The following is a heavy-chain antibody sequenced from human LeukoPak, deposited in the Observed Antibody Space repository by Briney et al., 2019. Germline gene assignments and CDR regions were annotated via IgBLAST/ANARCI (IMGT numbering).Heavy chain of an antibody. CDR2: INQDGSEK. V-gene: IGHV3-7*01. CDR3: ARFFSSGWVRYFDY. J-gene: IGHJ4*02. Sequence: GGSLRLSCAASGFTFSSYWMSWVRQAPGKGLEWVANINQDGSEKNYVDSVKGRFTISRDNAKNSVYLQMNSLSAEDTAVYYCARFFSSGWVRYFDYWGQGTLVTVSS. D-gene: IGHD6-19*01. CDR1: GFTFSSYW.